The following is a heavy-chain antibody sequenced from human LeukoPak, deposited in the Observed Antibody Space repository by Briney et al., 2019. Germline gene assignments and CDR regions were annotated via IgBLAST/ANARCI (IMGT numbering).Heavy chain of an antibody. J-gene: IGHJ1*01. Sequence: APVKVSCKASGYTFTSYYMHWVRQAPGQGLEWMGIINPSGGSTSYAQKFQGRVTMTRDTSTSTVYMELSSLRSEDTAVYYCAAEWELVSFQHWGQGTLVTVSS. D-gene: IGHD1-26*01. CDR2: INPSGGST. CDR1: GYTFTSYY. V-gene: IGHV1-46*01. CDR3: AAEWELVSFQH.